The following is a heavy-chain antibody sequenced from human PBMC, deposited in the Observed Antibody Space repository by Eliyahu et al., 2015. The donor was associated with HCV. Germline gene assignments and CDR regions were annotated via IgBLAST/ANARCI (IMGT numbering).Heavy chain of an antibody. CDR3: ASRVSDYGDPYFDN. CDR2: IRSKANNYAT. CDR1: GFTFSGSA. D-gene: IGHD4-17*01. V-gene: IGHV3-73*02. J-gene: IGHJ4*02. Sequence: EVQLVESGGGLVQPGESLKLSCAASGFTFSGSAMHWVRQASGKGLEWVGRIRSKANNYATVYGASVRGRFTISRDDSKNTAFLQMNSLKTEDTAVYYCASRVSDYGDPYFDNWGQGSLVTVSS.